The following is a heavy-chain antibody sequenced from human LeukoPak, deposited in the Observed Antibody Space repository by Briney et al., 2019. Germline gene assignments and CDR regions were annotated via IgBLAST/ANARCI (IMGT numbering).Heavy chain of an antibody. D-gene: IGHD3-22*01. CDR2: ISGHNGNT. J-gene: IGHJ4*02. CDR1: GYTFTSFA. CDR3: ARGPPPYYYDNSGPFDY. Sequence: ASAKVSCKASGYTFTSFAIGWVRQAPGPGREWMGWISGHNGNTNYARKFQGRVTMTTDRFASIASMELTSLTSDDTAVYYCARGPPPYYYDNSGPFDYWGKGALVTVSS. V-gene: IGHV1-18*01.